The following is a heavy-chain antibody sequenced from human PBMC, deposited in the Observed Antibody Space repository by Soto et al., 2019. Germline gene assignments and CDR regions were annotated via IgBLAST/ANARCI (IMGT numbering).Heavy chain of an antibody. Sequence: QVRLQESGPGLVKPSETLSLTCTVSGASISNYYWSWIRQPAGKGLECLGRIYASGTTTYNPSLRSRVTMSVETSKNQFSLDLSTVTAADTAVYYCARASRSELGTVEYWGQGTLVTVSS. CDR3: ARASRSELGTVEY. CDR1: GASISNYY. J-gene: IGHJ4*02. CDR2: IYASGTT. D-gene: IGHD1-1*01. V-gene: IGHV4-4*07.